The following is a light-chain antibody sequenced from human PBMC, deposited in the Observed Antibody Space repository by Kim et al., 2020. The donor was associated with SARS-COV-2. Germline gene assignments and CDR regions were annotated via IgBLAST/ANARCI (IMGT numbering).Light chain of an antibody. J-gene: IGKJ4*01. CDR2: VAS. Sequence: ASVGDRAPITCRASQTITRRLAWYRQKLGKPPDPLTYVASTLRSAVPSRFSGSGSGPASTSTIDGLQPDVFATYSCHHYTLYPLTFGGGTKVDIK. CDR3: HHYTLYPLT. CDR1: QTITRR. V-gene: IGKV1-5*01.